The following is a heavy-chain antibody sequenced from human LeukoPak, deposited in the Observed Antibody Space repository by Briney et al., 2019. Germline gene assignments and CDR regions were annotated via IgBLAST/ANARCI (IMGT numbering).Heavy chain of an antibody. V-gene: IGHV4-59*08. J-gene: IGHJ5*02. CDR2: IYYSGST. Sequence: SETLSLTCTVSGGSISSYCWSWIRQPPGKGLEWIGYIYYSGSTNYNPSLKSRVTISVDTSKNQFSLKLSSVTAADTAVYYCARHSVSDILTGYYNWWFDPWGQGTLVTVSS. D-gene: IGHD3-9*01. CDR3: ARHSVSDILTGYYNWWFDP. CDR1: GGSISSYC.